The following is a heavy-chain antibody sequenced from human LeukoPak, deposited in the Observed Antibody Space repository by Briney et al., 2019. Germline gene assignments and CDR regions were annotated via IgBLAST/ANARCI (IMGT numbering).Heavy chain of an antibody. D-gene: IGHD3-10*01. CDR1: GYTFTSYD. V-gene: IGHV1-2*02. CDR2: INPNSGGT. J-gene: IGHJ5*02. Sequence: GASVKVSCKASGYTFTSYDIGWVRQAPGQGLEWMGWINPNSGGTNYAQKFQGRVTMTRDTSISTAYMELSRLRSDDTAVYYCARPYYYGSGSYYPPFDPWGQGTLVTVSS. CDR3: ARPYYYGSGSYYPPFDP.